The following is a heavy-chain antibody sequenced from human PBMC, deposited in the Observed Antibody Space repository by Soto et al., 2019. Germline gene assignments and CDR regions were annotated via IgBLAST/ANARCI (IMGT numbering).Heavy chain of an antibody. D-gene: IGHD3-22*01. V-gene: IGHV3-23*01. CDR3: AKDWDSSGYYHTHSIDY. CDR2: ISGSGGST. Sequence: GWSLRLSCASSVFTFISYAMSWVRQAPGKGLEWVSAISGSGGSTYYADSVKGRFTISRDNSKNTLYLQMNSLRAEDTAVYYCAKDWDSSGYYHTHSIDYWGQGTLVTVSS. J-gene: IGHJ4*02. CDR1: VFTFISYA.